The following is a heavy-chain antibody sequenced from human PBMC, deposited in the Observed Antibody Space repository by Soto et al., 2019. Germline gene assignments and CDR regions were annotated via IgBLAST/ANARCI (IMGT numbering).Heavy chain of an antibody. CDR2: ITDTGGDA. CDR3: VRGSKDSYPGSRIFDF. Sequence: EVQLLESGGDLIQPGGSLRLPCVASGLTFGSRAMSWVRQSPGEGLEWVSTITDTGGDAKYADSVRGRFAISRDNSKNTLYLQMSALRAEDSAIYFCVRGSKDSYPGSRIFDFWGRGTLVTVSS. D-gene: IGHD3-10*01. J-gene: IGHJ4*02. CDR1: GLTFGSRA. V-gene: IGHV3-23*01.